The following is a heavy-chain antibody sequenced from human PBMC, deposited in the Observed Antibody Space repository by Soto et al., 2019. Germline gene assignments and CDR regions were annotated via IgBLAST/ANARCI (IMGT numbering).Heavy chain of an antibody. CDR1: GFTFSSYG. J-gene: IGHJ4*02. D-gene: IGHD2-21*02. V-gene: IGHV3-30*18. CDR2: ISYDGSNK. Sequence: GGSLRLSCAASGFTFSSYGMHWVRQAPGKGLEWVAVISYDGSNKYYADSVKGRFTISRDNSKNTLYLQMNSLRAEDTAVYYCAKGPNEYCGGDCYPDYWGQGTLVTVSS. CDR3: AKGPNEYCGGDCYPDY.